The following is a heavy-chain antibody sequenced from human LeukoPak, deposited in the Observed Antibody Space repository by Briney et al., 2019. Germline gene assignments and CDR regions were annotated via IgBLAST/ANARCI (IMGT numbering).Heavy chain of an antibody. D-gene: IGHD3-9*01. Sequence: GGSLRLSCAASGFTFSSYGMHWDRQAPGKGLEWVAVISYDGSNKYYADSVKGRFTISSDNSKNTLYLQMNSLRAEDTAVCYCANSLPLGILMGVDYWGQGTLVTVSS. CDR2: ISYDGSNK. CDR3: ANSLPLGILMGVDY. J-gene: IGHJ4*02. V-gene: IGHV3-30*18. CDR1: GFTFSSYG.